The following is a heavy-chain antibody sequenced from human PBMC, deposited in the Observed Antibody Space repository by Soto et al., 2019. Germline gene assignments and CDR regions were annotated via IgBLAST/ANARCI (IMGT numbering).Heavy chain of an antibody. Sequence: QVQLQESGPGLVKPSETLSLTCTVSGGSISTSYWSWIRQPPGKGLEWIGYIYYSGSTNYNPSLKSRFTISVDTSKNQFSLKLSSVTAADTAVYYCARGRGGYFDLWGRGTLVTVSS. CDR3: ARGRGGYFDL. CDR1: GGSISTSY. CDR2: IYYSGST. V-gene: IGHV4-59*01. J-gene: IGHJ2*01.